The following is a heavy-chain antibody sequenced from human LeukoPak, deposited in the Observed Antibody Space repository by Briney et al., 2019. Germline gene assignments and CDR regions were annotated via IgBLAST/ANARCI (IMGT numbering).Heavy chain of an antibody. Sequence: SETLSLTCTVSGGSISSHYWSWIRQPPGKGLEWIGYTYYSGSTNYNPSLKSRVTISVDTSKNQFSLKLSSVTAADTAAYYCARGGSVYDILTGYYDYWGQGTLVTVSS. J-gene: IGHJ4*02. CDR3: ARGGSVYDILTGYYDY. CDR2: TYYSGST. D-gene: IGHD3-9*01. CDR1: GGSISSHY. V-gene: IGHV4-59*11.